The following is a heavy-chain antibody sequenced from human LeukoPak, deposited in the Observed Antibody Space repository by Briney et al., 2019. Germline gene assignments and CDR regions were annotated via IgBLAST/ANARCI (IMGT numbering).Heavy chain of an antibody. J-gene: IGHJ3*02. CDR2: IHHSGST. D-gene: IGHD1-26*01. Sequence: SETLSLTCAVSGGSISTNNSWTWVRQPPGKGLEWFGEIHHSGSTDYNPSLKSRVTISPDKSKNQFSLTLTSVTAADTAVYFSARASLSGTYCTDAFDIWGQGTMVTVSS. CDR1: GGSISTNNS. CDR3: ARASLSGTYCTDAFDI. V-gene: IGHV4-4*02.